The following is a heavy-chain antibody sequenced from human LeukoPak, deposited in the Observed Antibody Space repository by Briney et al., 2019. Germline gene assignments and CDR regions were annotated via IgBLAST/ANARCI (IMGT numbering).Heavy chain of an antibody. D-gene: IGHD4-23*01. V-gene: IGHV4-59*01. CDR2: IYYSGST. J-gene: IGHJ6*03. Sequence: PSETLSLTCTVSGGSISSYYWSWIRQPPGKGLEWIGYIYYSGSTNYNPSLKSRVTISVDTSKNQFSLKLSSVTAADTAVYYCARFFGGFDYYYYYYVDVWGKGTTVTVSS. CDR1: GGSISSYY. CDR3: ARFFGGFDYYYYYYVDV.